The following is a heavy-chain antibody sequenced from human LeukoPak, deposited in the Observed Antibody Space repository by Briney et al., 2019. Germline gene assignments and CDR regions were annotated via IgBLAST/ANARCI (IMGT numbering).Heavy chain of an antibody. V-gene: IGHV1-69*05. CDR1: GGTFSSYA. Sequence: SVKVSCKXSGGTFSSYAISWVRQTPGQGLEWMGGIIPIFGTANYSQKFQGRVTITTDESTSTAYMELSSLRSEDTAVYYCARGAGAAAGQYYYYYYMDVWGKGTTVTVSS. J-gene: IGHJ6*03. CDR3: ARGAGAAAGQYYYYYYMDV. CDR2: IIPIFGTA. D-gene: IGHD6-13*01.